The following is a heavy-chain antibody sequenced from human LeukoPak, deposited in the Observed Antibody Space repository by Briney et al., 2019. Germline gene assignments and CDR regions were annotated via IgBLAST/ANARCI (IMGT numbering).Heavy chain of an antibody. J-gene: IGHJ4*02. V-gene: IGHV5-51*01. Sequence: GESLKISCQGSGYRFTSYWIGWVRPMPGKGLEWMGIIYPGDSDTRYSTSFQGQVTISADKSISTAYLQWSSLKASDTAMYYCARPNHDSRAYWVDYWGQGTLVTASS. CDR1: GYRFTSYW. CDR2: IYPGDSDT. D-gene: IGHD3-22*01. CDR3: ARPNHDSRAYWVDY.